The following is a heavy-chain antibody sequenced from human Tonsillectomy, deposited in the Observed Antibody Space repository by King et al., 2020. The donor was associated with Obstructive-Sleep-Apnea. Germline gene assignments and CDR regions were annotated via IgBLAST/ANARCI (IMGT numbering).Heavy chain of an antibody. J-gene: IGHJ4*02. Sequence: QLQESGPGLVKPSQTLSLTCTVSGGSISRGGYYWSWIRQPPGKGLEWSGYIYYSGSTHYKPSLKNRVTISVDTSKNQFSLKLSSVTAADTAVYYLARAGGGYYDILTGYYHLDYWGQGTLVTVSS. CDR3: ARAGGGYYDILTGYYHLDY. V-gene: IGHV4-31*03. D-gene: IGHD3-9*01. CDR2: IYYSGST. CDR1: GGSISRGGYY.